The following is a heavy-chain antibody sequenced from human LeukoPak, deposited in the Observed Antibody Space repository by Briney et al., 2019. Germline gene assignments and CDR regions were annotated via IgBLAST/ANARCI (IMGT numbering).Heavy chain of an antibody. CDR2: IHGDGST. D-gene: IGHD2-21*02. CDR3: ARGESSDCTCIDY. V-gene: IGHV3-53*01. Sequence: GGSLRLSCAASGFTVSSRYMSWVRQAPGKGLEWVSVIHGDGSTYYADSVKGRFTISRDNSKNTLHLQMNSLRAEDTAVYYCARGESSDCTCIDYWGQGTLVSVSS. J-gene: IGHJ4*02. CDR1: GFTVSSRY.